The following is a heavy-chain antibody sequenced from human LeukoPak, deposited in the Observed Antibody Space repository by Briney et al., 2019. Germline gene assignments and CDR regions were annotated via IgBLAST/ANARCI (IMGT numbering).Heavy chain of an antibody. D-gene: IGHD2-2*01. CDR3: TTTIGYCSSTSCSNWFDP. CDR1: GFTFSNAW. V-gene: IGHV3-15*01. CDR2: IKSKTDGGTT. Sequence: GGSLRLSCAASGFTFSNAWMSWVRQAPGKGLEWVGRIKSKTDGGTTDYAAPVKGRFTISRDDSKNTLYLQMNSLKTEDTAVCYCTTTIGYCSSTSCSNWFDPWGQGTLVTVSS. J-gene: IGHJ5*02.